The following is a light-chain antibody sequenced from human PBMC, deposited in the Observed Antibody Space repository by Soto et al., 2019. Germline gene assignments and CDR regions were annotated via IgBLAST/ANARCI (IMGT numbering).Light chain of an antibody. CDR3: QQSYSPVRNI. V-gene: IGKV1-39*01. CDR1: QSINRD. Sequence: DIRMTQSPSSLSASVGDRVTITCRASQSINRDLNWYQQKAGKAPKLLIYDASSLESGVPSRFSGSGSGTDFTLTITSLQPDDFATYYCQQSYSPVRNIFGQGTKLEI. J-gene: IGKJ2*01. CDR2: DAS.